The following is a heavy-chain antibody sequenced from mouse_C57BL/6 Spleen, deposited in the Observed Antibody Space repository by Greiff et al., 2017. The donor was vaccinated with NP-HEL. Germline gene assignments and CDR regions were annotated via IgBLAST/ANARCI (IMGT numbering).Heavy chain of an antibody. Sequence: VQLQQSGAELVRPGASVTLSCKASGYTFTDYEMHWVKQTPVHGLEWIGAIDPETGGTAYNQKFKGKAILTADKSSSTAYMELRSLTSEDSGVYYCTRGGRGFDYWGQGTTLTVSS. CDR3: TRGGRGFDY. CDR2: IDPETGGT. V-gene: IGHV1-15*01. CDR1: GYTFTDYE. J-gene: IGHJ2*01. D-gene: IGHD3-3*01.